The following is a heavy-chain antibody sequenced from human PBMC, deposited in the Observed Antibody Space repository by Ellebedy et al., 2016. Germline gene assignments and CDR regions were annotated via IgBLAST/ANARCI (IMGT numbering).Heavy chain of an antibody. V-gene: IGHV3-9*01. CDR3: AKGLWFGELISFDI. CDR1: GFTFDDYA. CDR2: ISWNSGSI. J-gene: IGHJ3*02. Sequence: SLKISCAASGFTFDDYAMHWVRQAPGKGLEWVSGISWNSGSIGYADSVKGRFTISRDNAKNSLYLQMNSLRAEDTALYYCAKGLWFGELISFDIWGQGTMVTVSS. D-gene: IGHD3-10*01.